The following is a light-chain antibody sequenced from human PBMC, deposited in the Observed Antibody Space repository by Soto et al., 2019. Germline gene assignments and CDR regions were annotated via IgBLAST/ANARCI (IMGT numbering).Light chain of an antibody. J-gene: IGKJ5*01. V-gene: IGKV3-11*01. CDR3: QQRSKWPPEVT. CDR1: QSVSSY. CDR2: DAS. Sequence: EIVLTQSPATLSLSPGERATLSCRASQSVSSYLAWYQQKPGQAPRLLIYDASNRATGISARFSGSGSGTDFTLTISSLEPEDFAVSYCQQRSKWPPEVTFGQGTRLEIK.